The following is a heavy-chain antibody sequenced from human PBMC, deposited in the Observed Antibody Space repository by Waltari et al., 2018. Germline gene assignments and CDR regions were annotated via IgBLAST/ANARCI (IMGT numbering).Heavy chain of an antibody. CDR3: AGAPDFYYYGMDV. Sequence: QVQLVQSGAEVKKPGSSVKVSCKASGGTFSSYAISWVRQAPGQGLEWMGGITPIFGTANYAQKFQGRVTMTTDESTSTAYLELGSLRSEDTAVYCCAGAPDFYYYGMDVWGQGTTVTVSS. CDR1: GGTFSSYA. CDR2: ITPIFGTA. V-gene: IGHV1-69*05. J-gene: IGHJ6*02.